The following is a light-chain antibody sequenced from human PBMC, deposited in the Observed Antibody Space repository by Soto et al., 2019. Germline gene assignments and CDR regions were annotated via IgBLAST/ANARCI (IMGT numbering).Light chain of an antibody. CDR1: QSVSGN. CDR3: QQRHMWPIT. Sequence: EIVLTQSPGTLSLSPGERATLSCRASQSVSGNLAWYQQKPGQAPRLLIYDAYNRATGIPPRFSGSGSGTDFTLTISSLEPEDSAVYYCQQRHMWPITFGQGTRLEIK. J-gene: IGKJ5*01. CDR2: DAY. V-gene: IGKV3-11*01.